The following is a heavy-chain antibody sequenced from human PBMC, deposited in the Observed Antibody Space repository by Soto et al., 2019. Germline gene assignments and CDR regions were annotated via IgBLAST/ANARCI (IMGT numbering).Heavy chain of an antibody. Sequence: VGSLRLSCVASGFTFNNAWTSWVRQAPGKGLEWVGRIKSKNEGGTTDYAAPVKGRFTISRDDSKKTLYLQMKSLKTEDTAVYYCTTEYDTSLIGYWGQGTLVTVSS. CDR3: TTEYDTSLIGY. CDR1: GFTFNNAW. J-gene: IGHJ4*02. D-gene: IGHD3-22*01. V-gene: IGHV3-15*01. CDR2: IKSKNEGGTT.